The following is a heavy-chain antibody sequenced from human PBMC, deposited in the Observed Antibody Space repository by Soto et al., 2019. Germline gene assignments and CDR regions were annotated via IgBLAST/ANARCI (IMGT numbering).Heavy chain of an antibody. CDR3: ARWARGNYYDSSGYPSRGLSWFDP. V-gene: IGHV1-46*01. Sequence: GASVKVSCKAPADTFTSYYIHWVRQAPGHGLEWMGIINPNGGSTRFAQTFQGRITMTTDTSTSTVYMELRSLRSEDTAVYYCARWARGNYYDSSGYPSRGLSWFDPWGQGTLVTLSS. J-gene: IGHJ5*02. CDR1: ADTFTSYY. D-gene: IGHD3-22*01. CDR2: INPNGGST.